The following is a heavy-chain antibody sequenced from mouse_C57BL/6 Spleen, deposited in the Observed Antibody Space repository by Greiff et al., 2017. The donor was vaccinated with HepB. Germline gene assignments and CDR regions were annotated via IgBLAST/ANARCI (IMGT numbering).Heavy chain of an antibody. Sequence: EVQLQQSGAELVRPGASVKLSCTASGFNIKDYYMHWVKQRPEQGLEWIGRIDPEDGDTEYAPKFQGKATMTADTSSNTAYLQLSSLTSEDTAVSYCSGSSTMVTTEFAYWGQGTLVTVSA. CDR1: GFNIKDYY. J-gene: IGHJ3*01. CDR3: SGSSTMVTTEFAY. D-gene: IGHD2-2*01. CDR2: IDPEDGDT. V-gene: IGHV14-1*01.